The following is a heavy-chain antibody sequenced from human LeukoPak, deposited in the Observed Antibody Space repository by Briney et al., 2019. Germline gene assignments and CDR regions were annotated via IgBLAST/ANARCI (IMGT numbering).Heavy chain of an antibody. J-gene: IGHJ4*02. CDR2: IYYSGST. V-gene: IGHV4-39*01. CDR1: GGSISSSSYY. Sequence: SETLSPTCTVSGGSISSSSYYWGWIRQPPGKGLEWIGSIYYSGSTYYNPSLKSRVTISVDTSKNQFSLKLSSVTAADTAVYYCAGPNSGSYCWNYWGQGTLVTVSS. D-gene: IGHD1-26*01. CDR3: AGPNSGSYCWNY.